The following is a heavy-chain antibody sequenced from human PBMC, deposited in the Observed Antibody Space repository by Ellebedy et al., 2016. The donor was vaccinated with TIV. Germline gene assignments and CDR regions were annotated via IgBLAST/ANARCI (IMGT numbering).Heavy chain of an antibody. CDR3: STLSDTGY. J-gene: IGHJ4*01. D-gene: IGHD2-21*02. Sequence: GESLKISRAASGFTFSRHWMHWIRQAPGKGLVWLSRINGDGGFTSHADFVKGRFTISRDNAKNTLYLQMNSLKAEDTAMYYCSTLSDTGYWGHGTLVTVSS. V-gene: IGHV3-74*01. CDR2: INGDGGFT. CDR1: GFTFSRHW.